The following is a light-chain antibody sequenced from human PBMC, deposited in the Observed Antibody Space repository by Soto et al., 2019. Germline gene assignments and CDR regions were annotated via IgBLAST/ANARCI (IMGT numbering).Light chain of an antibody. CDR3: CSYAGNYVYV. CDR2: DVS. J-gene: IGLJ1*01. CDR1: SSDVGGYNY. V-gene: IGLV2-11*01. Sequence: QSALTQPRSVSGSPGQSVTISCTGTSSDVGGYNYVSWYQRHPGKAPKLMIYDVSKRPSGVPDRFSGAKSGNTASLTISVLQAEDEADYYCCSYAGNYVYVFGTGTKLTVL.